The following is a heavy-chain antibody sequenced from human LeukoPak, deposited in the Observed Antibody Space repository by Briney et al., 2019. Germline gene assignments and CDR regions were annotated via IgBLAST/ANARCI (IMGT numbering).Heavy chain of an antibody. CDR2: ISSSGSTI. V-gene: IGHV3-11*01. CDR3: ARDLSYYDSTGYCPYYFDY. Sequence: GGSLRLSCAASGFTFSDYYMSWIRQAPGKGLEWVSYISSSGSTIYYADSVKGRFTISRDNAKKSLYLQMNSLRAEDTAVYYCARDLSYYDSTGYCPYYFDYWGQGTLVTVSS. D-gene: IGHD3-22*01. J-gene: IGHJ4*02. CDR1: GFTFSDYY.